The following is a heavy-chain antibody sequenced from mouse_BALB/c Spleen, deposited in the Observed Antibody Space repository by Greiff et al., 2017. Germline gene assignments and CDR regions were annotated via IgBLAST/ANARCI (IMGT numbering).Heavy chain of an antibody. CDR3: AKEEDYRYDVAY. CDR1: VFSLTDYG. V-gene: IGHV2-6-5*01. J-gene: IGHJ3*01. D-gene: IGHD2-14*01. Sequence: QVQLKESGPGLVAPSQSLSITCTDSVFSLTDYGVSCIRQPPGTGLEWLGVIWGGGSTYYNSALKSRLCISKDNSKSQVFLKMNSLQTDDTAMYYCAKEEDYRYDVAYWGKETLVTVS. CDR2: IWGGGST.